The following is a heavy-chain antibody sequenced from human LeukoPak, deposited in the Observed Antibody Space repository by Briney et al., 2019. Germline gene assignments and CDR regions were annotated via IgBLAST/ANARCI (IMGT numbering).Heavy chain of an antibody. V-gene: IGHV3-21*01. J-gene: IGHJ5*02. Sequence: PGGSLRLSCAASGFTFSSYWMSWVRQAPGKGLEWVSSISSSSSYIYYADSVKGRFTISRDNAKNSLYLQMNSLRAEDTAVYYCACGSGSYWRGNWFDPWGQGTLVTVSS. CDR2: ISSSSSYI. D-gene: IGHD3-10*01. CDR1: GFTFSSYW. CDR3: ACGSGSYWRGNWFDP.